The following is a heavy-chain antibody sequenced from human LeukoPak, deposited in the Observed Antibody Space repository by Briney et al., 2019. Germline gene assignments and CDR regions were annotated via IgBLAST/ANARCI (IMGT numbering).Heavy chain of an antibody. J-gene: IGHJ6*03. Sequence: SETLSLTCSVSGGSICSSSFYWGWIRQPPGTGLEWIGLISYSGSTYYNPSVKSRVTISVDTSKNQFSLKLSSVTAADTAVYYCARLGRTPRRYYYYYMDVWGQGTLVTVSS. D-gene: IGHD2-15*01. V-gene: IGHV4-39*01. CDR3: ARLGRTPRRYYYYYMDV. CDR1: GGSICSSSFY. CDR2: ISYSGST.